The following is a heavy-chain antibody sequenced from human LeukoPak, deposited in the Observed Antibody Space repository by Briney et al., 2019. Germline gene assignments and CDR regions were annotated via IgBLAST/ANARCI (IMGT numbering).Heavy chain of an antibody. CDR1: GLTVSGNF. V-gene: IGHV3-66*01. J-gene: IGHJ3*02. Sequence: GGSLRLSCAASGLTVSGNFMSWVRQAPGKGPEWVSVIYSGGSTYYADSVKGRFTISRDNSKDTLYLLMNSLRAEDTAVYYCARVVYSGGYSQGFDIWGQGTMVTVSS. CDR3: ARVVYSGGYSQGFDI. D-gene: IGHD3-22*01. CDR2: IYSGGST.